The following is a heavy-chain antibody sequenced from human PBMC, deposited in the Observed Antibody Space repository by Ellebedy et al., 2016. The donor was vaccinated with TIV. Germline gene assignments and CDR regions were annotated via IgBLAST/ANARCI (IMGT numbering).Heavy chain of an antibody. CDR1: GFTFSTYW. V-gene: IGHV3-7*03. J-gene: IGHJ6*02. Sequence: GESLKISCAASGFTFSTYWMTWVRQAPGKGLEWVANIKQDGSDKYYVDSVKGRFTISRDNAENSLYLQMNTLRVEDTALYYCGKGRGGRYYGMDVWGQGTTVTVSS. CDR3: GKGRGGRYYGMDV. D-gene: IGHD3-9*01. CDR2: IKQDGSDK.